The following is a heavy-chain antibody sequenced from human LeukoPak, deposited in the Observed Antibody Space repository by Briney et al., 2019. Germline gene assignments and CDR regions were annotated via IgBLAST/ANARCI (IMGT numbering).Heavy chain of an antibody. Sequence: AGGSLRLSCAASGFNFRDYHMSWIRQAPGPGLGWVAYIVGSSSYTNYADSVKCRFTISRDNGENSLYLQMNSLRDADTAVYYCARDGGRHSTYWYYYWGQGTLVTVSS. D-gene: IGHD6-13*01. J-gene: IGHJ4*02. CDR1: GFNFRDYH. V-gene: IGHV3-11*06. CDR3: ARDGGRHSTYWYYY. CDR2: IVGSSSYT.